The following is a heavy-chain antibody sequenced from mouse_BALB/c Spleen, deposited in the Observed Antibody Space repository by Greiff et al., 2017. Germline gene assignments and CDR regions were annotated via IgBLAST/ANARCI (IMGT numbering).Heavy chain of an antibody. CDR1: GYSITSGYY. D-gene: IGHD2-1*01. CDR2: ISYDGSN. V-gene: IGHV3-6*02. J-gene: IGHJ4*01. Sequence: EVKVEESGPGLVKPSQSLSLTCSVTGYSITSGYYWNWIRQFPGNKLEWMGYISYDGSNNYNPSLKNRISITRDTSKNQFFLKLNSVTTEDTATYYCARGVYGNYRPYYAMDYWGQGTSVTVSS. CDR3: ARGVYGNYRPYYAMDY.